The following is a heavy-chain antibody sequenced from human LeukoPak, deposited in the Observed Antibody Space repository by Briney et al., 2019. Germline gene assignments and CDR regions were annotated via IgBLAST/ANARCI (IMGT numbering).Heavy chain of an antibody. CDR2: ISAYNGNT. CDR3: AILYYDILTGSRFDP. D-gene: IGHD3-9*01. CDR1: GYTFTSYG. J-gene: IGHJ5*02. Sequence: ASVKVSCKASGYTFTSYGISWVRQAPGQGLEWMGWISAYNGNTNYAQKPQGRVTMTTDTSTSTAYMELRSLRSDDTAVYYCAILYYDILTGSRFDPWGQGTLVTVSS. V-gene: IGHV1-18*01.